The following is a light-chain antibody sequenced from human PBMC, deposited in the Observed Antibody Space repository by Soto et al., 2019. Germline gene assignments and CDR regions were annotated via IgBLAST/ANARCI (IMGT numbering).Light chain of an antibody. V-gene: IGKV3-20*01. CDR3: QQYSSSGT. CDR1: QSVSNNY. CDR2: GAS. J-gene: IGKJ1*01. Sequence: EIVLTQSPGTLSLSPGERATLSCRASQSVSNNYLAWYQQKPGQAPSLLIYGASNRATGIPNRFSGSGSGTDFTLTISRLEPEDLAVYYCQQYSSSGTFGQGTKVDIK.